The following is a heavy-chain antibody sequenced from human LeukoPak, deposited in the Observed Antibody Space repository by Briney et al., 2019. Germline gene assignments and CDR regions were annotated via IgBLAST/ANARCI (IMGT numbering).Heavy chain of an antibody. J-gene: IGHJ4*02. Sequence: GGSLRLSXAASGFTFSSYAMHWVRQAPGKGLEYVSAISSNGGSTYYANSVKGRFTISRDNSKNTLYLQMGSLRAEDMAVYYCARVALWFGSYFDYWGQGTLVTVSS. CDR2: ISSNGGST. V-gene: IGHV3-64*01. D-gene: IGHD3-10*01. CDR3: ARVALWFGSYFDY. CDR1: GFTFSSYA.